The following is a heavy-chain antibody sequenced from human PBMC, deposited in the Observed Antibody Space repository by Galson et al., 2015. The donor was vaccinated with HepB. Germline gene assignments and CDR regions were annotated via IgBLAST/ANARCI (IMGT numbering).Heavy chain of an antibody. CDR1: GFTFSSYG. J-gene: IGHJ4*02. CDR2: ISYDGSNK. Sequence: SLRLSCAASGFTFSSYGMHWVRQAPGKGLEWVAVISYDGSNKYYADSVKGRFTISRDNSKNTLYLQMNSLRAEDTAVYYCAKGQLRYCSGGSCSIDYWGQGTLVTVSS. V-gene: IGHV3-30*18. D-gene: IGHD2-15*01. CDR3: AKGQLRYCSGGSCSIDY.